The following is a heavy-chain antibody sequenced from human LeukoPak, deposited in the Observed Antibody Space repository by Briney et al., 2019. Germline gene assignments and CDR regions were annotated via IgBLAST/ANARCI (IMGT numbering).Heavy chain of an antibody. J-gene: IGHJ4*02. V-gene: IGHV4-4*02. D-gene: IGHD3-9*01. CDR1: GGSISSSNW. CDR2: IYHSGST. CDR3: ARDKRTPFDWLLPFDY. Sequence: SGTLSLTCAVSGGSISSSNWWSWVRQPPGKGLEWIGEIYHSGSTYYNPSLKSRVTISVDTSKNQFSLKLSSVTAADTAVYYCARDKRTPFDWLLPFDYWGQGTLVTVSS.